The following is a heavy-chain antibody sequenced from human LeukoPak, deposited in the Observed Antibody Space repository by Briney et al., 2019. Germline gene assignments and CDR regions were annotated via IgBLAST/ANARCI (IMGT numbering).Heavy chain of an antibody. J-gene: IGHJ5*02. CDR2: ISAYNGNT. CDR3: AREIEYYYDSSGYLGVHWFDP. Sequence: ASVKVSCKASGYTFTSYGISWVRQAPGHGLEWMGWISAYNGNTNYAQKLQGRVTMTTDTSTSTAYMELRSLRSDDTAVYYCAREIEYYYDSSGYLGVHWFDPWGQGTLVTVSA. D-gene: IGHD3-22*01. V-gene: IGHV1-18*01. CDR1: GYTFTSYG.